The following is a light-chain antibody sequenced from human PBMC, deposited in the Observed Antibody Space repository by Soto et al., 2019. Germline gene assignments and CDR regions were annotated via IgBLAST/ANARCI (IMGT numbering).Light chain of an antibody. CDR3: CSYAGSSTWV. Sequence: QPASVSGSPGQSITISCTGTSSDVGSYNLVSWYQQHPGKAPQLMIYEDSKRPSGVSNRFSGSKSGNTASLTISGLQAEDEADYYCCSYAGSSTWVFGGGTKLTVL. CDR1: SSDVGSYNL. J-gene: IGLJ3*02. CDR2: EDS. V-gene: IGLV2-23*01.